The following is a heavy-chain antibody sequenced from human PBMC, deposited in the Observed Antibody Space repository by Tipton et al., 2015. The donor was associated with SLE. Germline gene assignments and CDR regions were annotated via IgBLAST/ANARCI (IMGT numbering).Heavy chain of an antibody. V-gene: IGHV3-23*01. Sequence: SLRLSCAASGFIFSSRAMTWVRQAPGKGLEWVSSISGSGSNAYYAESVKGRFTISRDNSKNTFHLQMNTLRAEDTAVYYCARGKYYFDYWGQGALVTVSS. CDR2: ISGSGSNA. J-gene: IGHJ4*02. CDR3: ARGKYYFDY. CDR1: GFIFSSRA. D-gene: IGHD2/OR15-2a*01.